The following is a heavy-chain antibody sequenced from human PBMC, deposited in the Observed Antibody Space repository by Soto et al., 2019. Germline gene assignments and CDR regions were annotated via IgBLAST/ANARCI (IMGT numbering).Heavy chain of an antibody. J-gene: IGHJ4*02. D-gene: IGHD5-18*01. V-gene: IGHV4-30-2*01. CDR3: ARRFSSSVGGYPFDY. Sequence: QLQLQESGSGLVKPSQTLSLTCAVSGGSISSGGYSWSWIRQPPGKGLEWIGYIYHSGSTYYNPCLRSRVTVSVDRSKNQFSLKLSSVTAADTAVYYCARRFSSSVGGYPFDYWGQGTLVTVSS. CDR1: GGSISSGGYS. CDR2: IYHSGST.